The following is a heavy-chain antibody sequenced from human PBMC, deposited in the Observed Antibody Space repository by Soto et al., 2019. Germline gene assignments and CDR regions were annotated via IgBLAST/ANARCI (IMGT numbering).Heavy chain of an antibody. CDR1: GYTLTELS. V-gene: IGHV1-24*01. J-gene: IGHJ4*02. Sequence: VASVKVSCKVSGYTLTELSMHWVRQAPGKGLEWMGGFDPEDGETIYAQKFQGRVTMTEDTSTDTAYMELSSLRSEDTAVYYCTSDNNGLGDYWGQGTLVTVSS. D-gene: IGHD1-1*01. CDR3: TSDNNGLGDY. CDR2: FDPEDGET.